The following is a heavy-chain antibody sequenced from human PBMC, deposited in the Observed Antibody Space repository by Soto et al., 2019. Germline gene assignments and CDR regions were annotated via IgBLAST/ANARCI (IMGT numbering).Heavy chain of an antibody. CDR1: GVSITSGGYY. J-gene: IGHJ4*02. V-gene: IGHV4-31*03. D-gene: IGHD2-15*01. CDR3: AIGISSGGSRRLNY. Sequence: KPSETLSLTCTVSGVSITSGGYYWSWLRQHPGEGLEWMGYIYYGGSSYYCPALKSGVSISIATSKNQLSLKLTSVTADDTAFYYCAIGISSGGSRRLNYGGQETLVKVSS. CDR2: IYYGGSS.